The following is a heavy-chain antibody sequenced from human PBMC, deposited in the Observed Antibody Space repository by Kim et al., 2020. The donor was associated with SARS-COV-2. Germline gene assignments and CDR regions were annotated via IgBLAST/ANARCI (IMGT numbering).Heavy chain of an antibody. CDR2: MNPHSGNT. D-gene: IGHD6-13*01. J-gene: IGHJ6*02. CDR1: GYTVTTYD. V-gene: IGHV1-8*01. CDR3: ARLGAAGTYYYQYAMDV. Sequence: ASVKVSCKASGYTVTTYDINWVRQATGQGLEWMGWMNPHSGNTGYAQKFQGRVTMTRNTSKSTAYMELSSLRSEDTAVYYCARLGAAGTYYYQYAMDVWGQGTAVTVSS.